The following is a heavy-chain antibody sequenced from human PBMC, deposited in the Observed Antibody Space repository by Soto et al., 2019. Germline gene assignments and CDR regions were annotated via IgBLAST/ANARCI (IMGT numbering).Heavy chain of an antibody. CDR3: ASTPRPQARPYYYYYGMDV. Sequence: PGGSLRLSCAASGFTFSSYGMHWVRQAPGKGLEWVAVIWYDGGNKYYADSVKGRFTISRDNSKNTLYLQMNSLRAEDTAVYYCASTPRPQARPYYYYYGMDVWGQGTTVTVSS. J-gene: IGHJ6*02. CDR1: GFTFSSYG. D-gene: IGHD2-15*01. CDR2: IWYDGGNK. V-gene: IGHV3-33*01.